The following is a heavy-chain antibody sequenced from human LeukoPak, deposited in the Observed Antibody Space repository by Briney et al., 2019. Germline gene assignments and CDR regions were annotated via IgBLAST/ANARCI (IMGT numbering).Heavy chain of an antibody. J-gene: IGHJ4*02. CDR2: NSGSGGGK. CDR3: AKKDIVVVVGANPYFDY. D-gene: IGHD2-15*01. V-gene: IGHV3-23*01. Sequence: GGSLRLSCAASGFTFNTYAMSWVRQAPGKGLECVSANSGSGGGKYYADSVKGRFTISRDNSKHTLYLQMNSLRAEDPAVYYCAKKDIVVVVGANPYFDYWGQGTLVTVSS. CDR1: GFTFNTYA.